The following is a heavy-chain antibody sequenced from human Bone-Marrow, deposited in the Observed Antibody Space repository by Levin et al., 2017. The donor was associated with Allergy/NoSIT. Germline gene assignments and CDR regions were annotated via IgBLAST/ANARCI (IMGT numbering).Heavy chain of an antibody. V-gene: IGHV3-53*01. D-gene: IGHD3-10*01. Sequence: LSLTCAASGFTVSSNYMSWVRQAPGKGPEWVSVIYSGGSTYYADSVKGRFTISRDNSKNTLYLQMNSLRAEDTAVYYCAIGWFGELLSHWGQGTLVTVSS. CDR1: GFTVSSNY. J-gene: IGHJ4*02. CDR2: IYSGGST. CDR3: AIGWFGELLSH.